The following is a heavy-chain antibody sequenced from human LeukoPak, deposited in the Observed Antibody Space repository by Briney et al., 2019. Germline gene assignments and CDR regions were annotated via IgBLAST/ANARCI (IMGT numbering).Heavy chain of an antibody. D-gene: IGHD3-3*01. J-gene: IGHJ4*02. Sequence: PGGSLRLSCAASGFTFDDYGMSWVRQAPGKGLEWVSGINWNGGSTGYADSVKGRFTISRDNAKNSLYLQMNSLRAEDTALYYCARDFRYDFWSGYIGSGYWGQGTLVTVSS. CDR2: INWNGGST. CDR3: ARDFRYDFWSGYIGSGY. CDR1: GFTFDDYG. V-gene: IGHV3-20*04.